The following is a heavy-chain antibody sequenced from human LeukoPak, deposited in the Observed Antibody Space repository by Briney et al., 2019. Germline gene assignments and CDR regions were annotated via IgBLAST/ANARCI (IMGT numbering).Heavy chain of an antibody. CDR1: GFTFSSYA. D-gene: IGHD5-12*01. CDR2: ISYDGSNK. J-gene: IGHJ4*02. V-gene: IGHV3-30*04. CDR3: ARVGLDRRGYSGYEAFDY. Sequence: PGGSLRPSCAASGFTFSSYAMHWGRQAPGKGLEWVAVISYDGSNKYYADSVKGRCTISRDNSKNTLYLQMNSLRVEDKAVYYCARVGLDRRGYSGYEAFDYWGQGTLVTVSS.